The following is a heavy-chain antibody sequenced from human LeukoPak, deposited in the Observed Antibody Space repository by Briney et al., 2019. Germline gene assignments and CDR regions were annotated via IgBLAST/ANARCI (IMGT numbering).Heavy chain of an antibody. CDR3: ARDINYYDSSGPISTFDY. V-gene: IGHV3-30-3*01. D-gene: IGHD3-22*01. J-gene: IGHJ4*02. CDR1: GFTFSSYA. Sequence: GGSLRLSCAASGFTFSSYAMHWVRQAPGKGLEWVAVISYDGSNKYYADSVKGRFTISRDNSKNTLYLQMNSLRAEDTAVYYCARDINYYDSSGPISTFDYWGQGTLVTVSS. CDR2: ISYDGSNK.